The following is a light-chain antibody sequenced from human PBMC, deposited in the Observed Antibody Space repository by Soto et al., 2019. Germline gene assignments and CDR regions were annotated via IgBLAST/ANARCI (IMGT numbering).Light chain of an antibody. V-gene: IGKV3-20*01. J-gene: IGKJ1*01. CDR2: GAS. Sequence: EFVLTQSPGTLSLSPWERATLSCRASQSVSNNYLAWYQQKPGQAPRLLIYGASSRATGIPDRFSGSGSGTEFTFSISSLQSEDFVVYYCQQYNDWPPTFGQGTKVDIK. CDR1: QSVSNNY. CDR3: QQYNDWPPT.